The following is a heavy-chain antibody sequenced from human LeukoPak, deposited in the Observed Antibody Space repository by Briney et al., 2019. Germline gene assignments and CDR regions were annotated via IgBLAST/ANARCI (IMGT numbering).Heavy chain of an antibody. J-gene: IGHJ3*02. CDR1: GGSISSSNW. Sequence: PSETLSLTCAVCGGSISSSNWWSWVRQPPGKGLEWIGEAYHSGRTNYNPSLKSRVTISVDKSKNQFSLKLSSVTAADTAVYYCARDYRFYCSSTNCPPEAFDIWGQGTMVTVSS. V-gene: IGHV4-4*02. CDR3: ARDYRFYCSSTNCPPEAFDI. CDR2: AYHSGRT. D-gene: IGHD2-2*01.